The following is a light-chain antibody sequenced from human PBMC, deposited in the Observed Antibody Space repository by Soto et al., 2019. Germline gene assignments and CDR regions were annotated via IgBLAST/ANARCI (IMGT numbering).Light chain of an antibody. J-gene: IGKJ1*01. Sequence: DIQMTQSPSSLSASVGDRVTITCRASQGIGNILAWYQQKPGKVPKVVIYTASTLHSGVPSRFSGSGPGSDFTLTINSLQPEDVATYFCQKYDSVPWSFGQGTRVEI. CDR2: TAS. CDR3: QKYDSVPWS. CDR1: QGIGNI. V-gene: IGKV1-27*01.